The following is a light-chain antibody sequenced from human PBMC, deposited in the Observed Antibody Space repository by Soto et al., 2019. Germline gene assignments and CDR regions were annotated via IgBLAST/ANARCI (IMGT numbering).Light chain of an antibody. J-gene: IGLJ1*01. CDR3: SSSAARNKNV. Sequence: QPPSASGSPEHSITISCTGTSSDVGGYDFVSWYQQHPGKAPKLMIYEVTKRPSGVPDRFSGSKSGNTASLTVSGLQPEDEAHSYCSSSAARNKNVFGTGTKVTVL. CDR1: SSDVGGYDF. CDR2: EVT. V-gene: IGLV2-8*01.